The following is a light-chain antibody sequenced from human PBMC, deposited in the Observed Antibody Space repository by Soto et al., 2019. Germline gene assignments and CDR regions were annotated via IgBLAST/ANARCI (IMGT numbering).Light chain of an antibody. Sequence: DIQMTQSPSSLSASVGDRVTITCRASQSISSYLNWYQQKPGKAPKLLIYAASSLQSGVPSRFSGSGSGTDFTPTISSLQPEDFETYYCQQSYSTPWTLAQGTKVDIK. V-gene: IGKV1-39*01. CDR3: QQSYSTPWT. J-gene: IGKJ1*01. CDR2: AAS. CDR1: QSISSY.